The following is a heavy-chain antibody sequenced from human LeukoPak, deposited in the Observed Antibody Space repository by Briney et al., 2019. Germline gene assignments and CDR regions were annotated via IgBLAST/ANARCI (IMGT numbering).Heavy chain of an antibody. Sequence: GESLKISCKGSGYMFSNYWIGWVRQMPGKGLEWMGIIYPRDSDTRYSPSFQGQVTISADKSISTAYLQWSSLKASDTAMYFCARVAHYSTGWYNPFLPRDYWGQGTLVAVSS. J-gene: IGHJ4*02. CDR1: GYMFSNYW. CDR2: IYPRDSDT. CDR3: ARVAHYSTGWYNPFLPRDY. V-gene: IGHV5-51*01. D-gene: IGHD6-19*01.